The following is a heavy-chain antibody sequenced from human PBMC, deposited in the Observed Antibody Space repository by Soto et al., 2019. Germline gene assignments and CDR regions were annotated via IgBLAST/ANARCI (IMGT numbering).Heavy chain of an antibody. Sequence: SGPTLVNPTQTLTLTCTFSGFSLSTSGMCVSWIRQPPGKALEWLALIDWDDDKYYSTSLKTRLTISKDTSKNQVVLTMTNMDHVDTATYYCARWISDTAMITTGFDPWGQGTLVTVSS. CDR3: ARWISDTAMITTGFDP. CDR1: GFSLSTSGMC. J-gene: IGHJ5*02. CDR2: IDWDDDK. D-gene: IGHD5-18*01. V-gene: IGHV2-70*01.